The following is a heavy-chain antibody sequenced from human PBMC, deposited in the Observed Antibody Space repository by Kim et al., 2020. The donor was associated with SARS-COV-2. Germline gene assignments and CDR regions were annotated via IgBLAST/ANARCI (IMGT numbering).Heavy chain of an antibody. CDR3: ARGGGAQYSSSWHYYYGMDV. CDR2: ISSSGSTI. J-gene: IGHJ6*02. D-gene: IGHD6-13*01. CDR1: GFTFSDYY. V-gene: IGHV3-11*01. Sequence: GGSLRLSCAASGFTFSDYYMSWIRQAPGKGLEWVSYISSSGSTIYYADSVKGRFTISRDNAKNSLYLQMNSLRAEDTAVYYCARGGGAQYSSSWHYYYGMDVWGQGTTVTVSS.